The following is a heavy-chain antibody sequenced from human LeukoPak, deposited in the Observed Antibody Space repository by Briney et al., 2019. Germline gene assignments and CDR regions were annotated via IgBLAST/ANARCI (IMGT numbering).Heavy chain of an antibody. D-gene: IGHD6-19*01. Sequence: GGSLRLSCVGSGFVFTSFWMSWVRQAPGKGPEGVANIKEDGREKYYVDSVKGRFTISRDNAKNSLDLQMNTLRVEDTAVYYCATSQTTSGRYGNAFDIWGQGTTVTVSS. J-gene: IGHJ3*02. CDR3: ATSQTTSGRYGNAFDI. V-gene: IGHV3-7*01. CDR1: GFVFTSFW. CDR2: IKEDGREK.